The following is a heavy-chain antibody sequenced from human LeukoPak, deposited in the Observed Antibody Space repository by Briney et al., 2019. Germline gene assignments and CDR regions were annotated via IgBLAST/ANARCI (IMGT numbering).Heavy chain of an antibody. J-gene: IGHJ4*02. CDR3: AKDSGYCSSTSCYFFDY. D-gene: IGHD2-2*03. V-gene: IGHV3-21*01. CDR1: GFTFSGYS. Sequence: GGSLRLSCAASGFTFSGYSMNWVRQAPGKGLEWVSSISSSGSSIYYADSVKGRFTISRDNAKNSLYLQMNSLRAEDTAVYYCAKDSGYCSSTSCYFFDYWGQGTLVTVSS. CDR2: ISSSGSSI.